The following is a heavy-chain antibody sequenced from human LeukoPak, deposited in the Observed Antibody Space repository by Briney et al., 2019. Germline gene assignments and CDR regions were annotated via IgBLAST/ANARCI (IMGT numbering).Heavy chain of an antibody. V-gene: IGHV3-11*01. D-gene: IGHD2-21*02. Sequence: GGSLRLSCAASGSTFSDYYMNWIRQAPGKGLEWISYISSSGGTIYYADSVKGRFTISRDNAKKSLYLQMNSLRAEDTAVYYCASGLNMVTVPFDYWGQGTLVTVSS. J-gene: IGHJ4*02. CDR1: GSTFSDYY. CDR2: ISSSGGTI. CDR3: ASGLNMVTVPFDY.